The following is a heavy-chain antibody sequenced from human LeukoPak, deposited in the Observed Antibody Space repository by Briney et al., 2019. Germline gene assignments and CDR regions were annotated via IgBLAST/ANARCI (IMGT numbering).Heavy chain of an antibody. V-gene: IGHV3-30*18. CDR1: GFTFSSYD. Sequence: GGSRRLSWAASGFTFSSYDMHWVRQAPGKGLEWVAVISHDGNDRYYADSVKGRVTVSRDHYKSTMYLQMNSLRAEDTAVYYCAKVMEDSAGYYGNYYNYGMDVWGQGTTVTVSS. J-gene: IGHJ6*02. D-gene: IGHD3-22*01. CDR3: AKVMEDSAGYYGNYYNYGMDV. CDR2: ISHDGNDR.